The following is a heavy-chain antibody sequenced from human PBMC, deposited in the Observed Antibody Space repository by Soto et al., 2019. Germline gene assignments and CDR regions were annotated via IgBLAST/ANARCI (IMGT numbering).Heavy chain of an antibody. CDR2: ISGSGGST. Sequence: GGSLRLSCAASGFTFSSYAMSWVRQAPGKGLEWVSAISGSGGSTYYAASVKGRFTISRDNSKNTLDLQMNSLGAEDTAVYYCAKGFDYGGDAYYFDYWGQGTLVTVSS. J-gene: IGHJ4*02. D-gene: IGHD4-17*01. V-gene: IGHV3-23*01. CDR3: AKGFDYGGDAYYFDY. CDR1: GFTFSSYA.